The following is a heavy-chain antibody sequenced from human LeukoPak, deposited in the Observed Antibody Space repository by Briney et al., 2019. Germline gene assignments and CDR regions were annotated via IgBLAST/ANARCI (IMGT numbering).Heavy chain of an antibody. CDR3: AKGGV. CDR1: GFTFSSYA. J-gene: IGHJ6*02. Sequence: GGSLRLSCAASGFTFSSYAMSWVRQAPGKGPEWVSGIGNSGDRTFHADSVKGRFIISRDNSKNTLYLQMNSLRVEDTALYYCAKGGVWGQGIAVTVSS. V-gene: IGHV3-23*01. CDR2: IGNSGDRT.